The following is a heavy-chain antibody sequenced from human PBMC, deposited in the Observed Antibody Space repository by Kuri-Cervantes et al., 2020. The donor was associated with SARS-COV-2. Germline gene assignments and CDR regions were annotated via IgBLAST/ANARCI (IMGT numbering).Heavy chain of an antibody. CDR1: GGTFSSYA. CDR3: ARERILWFGEPTHFDY. CDR2: ISAYNGNT. V-gene: IGHV1-18*01. D-gene: IGHD3-10*01. Sequence: ASVKVSCKASGGTFSSYAISWVRQAPGQGLEWMGGISAYNGNTNYAQKLQGRVTMTTDTSTSTAYMELRSLRSDDTAVYYCARERILWFGEPTHFDYWGQGTLVTVSS. J-gene: IGHJ4*02.